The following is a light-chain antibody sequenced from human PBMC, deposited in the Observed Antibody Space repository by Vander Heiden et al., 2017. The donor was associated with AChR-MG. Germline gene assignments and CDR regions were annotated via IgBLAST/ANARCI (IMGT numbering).Light chain of an antibody. J-gene: IGKJ2*01. CDR3: QQHNNWPPYT. Sequence: IVLTQSPATLSVSPGESATLSCSASQSVSSNLAWYQQKPGQAPRLLIYGASTRATGIPARFSGSGCGTEFTLTISSRQSEDFAVYYCQQHNNWPPYTFGQGTKLEIK. V-gene: IGKV3-15*01. CDR1: QSVSSN. CDR2: GAS.